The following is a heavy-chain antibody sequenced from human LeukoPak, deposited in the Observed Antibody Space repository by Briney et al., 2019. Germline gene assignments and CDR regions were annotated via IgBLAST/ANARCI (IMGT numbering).Heavy chain of an antibody. CDR3: ARDRVLGDYGGSFDY. CDR2: ISSSSSYI. V-gene: IGHV3-21*01. Sequence: GGSLRLSCAASGFTFSSHSMNWVRQAPGKGLEWVSSISSSSSYIYYADSVKGRFTTSRDNAKNSLYLQMNSLRAEDTAVYYCARDRVLGDYGGSFDYWGQGTLVTVSS. D-gene: IGHD4-23*01. CDR1: GFTFSSHS. J-gene: IGHJ4*02.